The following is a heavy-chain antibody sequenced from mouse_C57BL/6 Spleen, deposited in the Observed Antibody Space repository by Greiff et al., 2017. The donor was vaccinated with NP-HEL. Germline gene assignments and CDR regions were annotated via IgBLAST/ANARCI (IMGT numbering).Heavy chain of an antibody. CDR2: IDPSDSYT. CDR3: ARYAPGADAMDY. J-gene: IGHJ4*01. D-gene: IGHD3-3*01. V-gene: IGHV1-50*01. CDR1: GYTFTSYW. Sequence: QVQLQQPGAELVKPGASVKLSCKASGYTFTSYWMQWVKQRPGQGLEWIGEIDPSDSYTNYNQKFKGKATLTVDTSSSTAYMQLSSLTSEDSAVYYCARYAPGADAMDYWGQGTSVTVSS.